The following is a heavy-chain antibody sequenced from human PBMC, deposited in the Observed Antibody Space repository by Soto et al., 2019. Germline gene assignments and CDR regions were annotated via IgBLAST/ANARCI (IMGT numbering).Heavy chain of an antibody. CDR3: ARDLGYCAGGTCYTLLDY. J-gene: IGHJ4*02. V-gene: IGHV3-7*01. Sequence: PGGSLRLSCSASGFTFSSYAMHWVRQAPGKGPEWVANIKKDGGRKYYADSVKGRFTISRDNAKNSLYLQMNSLRADDTAVYYSARDLGYCAGGTCYTLLDYWGQGTLVTVSS. CDR2: IKKDGGRK. CDR1: GFTFSSYA. D-gene: IGHD2-15*01.